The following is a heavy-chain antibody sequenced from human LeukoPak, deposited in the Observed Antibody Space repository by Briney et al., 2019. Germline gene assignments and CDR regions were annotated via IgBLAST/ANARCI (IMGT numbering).Heavy chain of an antibody. CDR3: AREHCSGGSCHDY. CDR2: ISYDGNNK. D-gene: IGHD2-15*01. Sequence: GGSLRLSCAASGFTFSSYAMHWVRQAPGKGLEWVAVISYDGNNKYYADSVKGRFTISRDNSKNTLYLQMNSLRAEDTAVYYCAREHCSGGSCHDYWGQGTLVTVSS. V-gene: IGHV3-30*04. J-gene: IGHJ4*02. CDR1: GFTFSSYA.